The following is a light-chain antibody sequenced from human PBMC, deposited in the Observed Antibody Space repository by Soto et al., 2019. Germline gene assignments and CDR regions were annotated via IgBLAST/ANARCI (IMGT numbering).Light chain of an antibody. CDR2: EVT. Sequence: QSALTQPASVSGSPGQSIIISCTGTSSDVGSYTLVSWYQQHPGRAPKLMIYEVTKRPSGVSDRFSASKSGNTASLTISGLQAEDEADYYCCSYAGLTTFEVFGTGTKVTVL. CDR3: CSYAGLTTFEV. V-gene: IGLV2-23*02. J-gene: IGLJ1*01. CDR1: SSDVGSYTL.